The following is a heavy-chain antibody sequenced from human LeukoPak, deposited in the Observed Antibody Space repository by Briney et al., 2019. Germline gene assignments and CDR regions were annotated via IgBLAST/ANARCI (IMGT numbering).Heavy chain of an antibody. CDR1: GGSISSGGYY. J-gene: IGHJ6*02. CDR3: ARDLGLSGRTQTYSNYYYGMDV. V-gene: IGHV4-31*03. D-gene: IGHD4-11*01. CDR2: IYYSGST. Sequence: PSETLSLTCTVSGGSISSGGYYWSWIRQHPGKGLEWIGYIYYSGSTYYNPSLKSRVTISVDTSKNQFSLKLSSVTAADTAVYYCARDLGLSGRTQTYSNYYYGMDVWGQGTTVTVSS.